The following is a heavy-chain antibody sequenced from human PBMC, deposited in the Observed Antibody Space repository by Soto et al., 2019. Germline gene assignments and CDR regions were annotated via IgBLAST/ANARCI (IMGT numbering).Heavy chain of an antibody. CDR3: ARGVTIFGVVSWAFDI. CDR2: IYYSGST. D-gene: IGHD3-3*01. J-gene: IGHJ3*02. CDR1: GGSISSYY. V-gene: IGHV4-59*01. Sequence: SETLSLTCTVSGGSISSYYWSWIRQPPGKGLEWIGYIYYSGSTNYNPSLKSRVTISVDTSKNQFSLKLSSVTTADTAVYYCARGVTIFGVVSWAFDIWGQGTMVTVSS.